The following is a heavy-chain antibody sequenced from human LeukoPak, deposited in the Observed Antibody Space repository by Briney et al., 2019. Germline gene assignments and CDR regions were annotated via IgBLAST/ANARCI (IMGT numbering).Heavy chain of an antibody. Sequence: SETLSLTCAVHGGSLAGYNWNWIRQPPGKELEWIGDVNHGGSTYYNLSLESRVTVSIDTWNSQFSLELNSVTAADTAVYYCARGRVRVVPGTGYFDSWSQGSLVIVSS. D-gene: IGHD2-2*01. J-gene: IGHJ4*02. CDR3: ARGRVRVVPGTGYFDS. V-gene: IGHV4-34*01. CDR2: VNHGGST. CDR1: GGSLAGYN.